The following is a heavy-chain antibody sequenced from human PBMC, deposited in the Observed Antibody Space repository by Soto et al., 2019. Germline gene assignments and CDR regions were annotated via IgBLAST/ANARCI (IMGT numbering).Heavy chain of an antibody. CDR1: GGSISGYY. D-gene: IGHD2-15*01. CDR3: ARDGRGVGAAHFDY. CDR2: IHASGST. V-gene: IGHV4-4*07. J-gene: IGHJ4*02. Sequence: ETLSLTCTFSGGSISGYYWSWIRQPAGKGLEWIGRIHASGSTNYNPSLKSRVTMSVDTSKNQFSLKLGSVTAADTAVYYCARDGRGVGAAHFDYWGQGTLVTVSS.